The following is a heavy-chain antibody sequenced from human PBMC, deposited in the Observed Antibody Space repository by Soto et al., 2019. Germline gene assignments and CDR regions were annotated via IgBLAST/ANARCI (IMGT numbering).Heavy chain of an antibody. D-gene: IGHD5-18*01. CDR1: GYNFATDW. CDR3: ARYWHSYSLNYYRGMDV. Sequence: GESLKISCKGSGYNFATDWIGWVRQMLGKGLEWMGIIYPVDSDTRYSPSFQGQVTISADKSISTAYLQWGSLKASDTAMYYCARYWHSYSLNYYRGMDVWGQGTTVTVSS. J-gene: IGHJ6*02. V-gene: IGHV5-51*01. CDR2: IYPVDSDT.